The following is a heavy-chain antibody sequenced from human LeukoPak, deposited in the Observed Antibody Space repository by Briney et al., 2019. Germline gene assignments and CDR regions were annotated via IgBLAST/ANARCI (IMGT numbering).Heavy chain of an antibody. CDR3: AGYDSSGYYYAG. CDR1: GGTFGSYA. CDR2: IIPIFGTA. J-gene: IGHJ4*02. Sequence: SVKVSCKASGGTFGSYAISWVRQAPGQGLEWMGGIIPIFGTANYAQKFQGRVTITADKSTSTAYMELSSLRSEDTAVYYCAGYDSSGYYYAGWGQGTLVTVSS. D-gene: IGHD3-22*01. V-gene: IGHV1-69*06.